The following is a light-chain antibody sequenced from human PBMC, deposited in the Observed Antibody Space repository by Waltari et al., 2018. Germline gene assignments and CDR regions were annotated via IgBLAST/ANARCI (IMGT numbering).Light chain of an antibody. CDR2: YKSDSEN. CDR1: SDINVDAFI. V-gene: IGLV5-37*01. Sequence: QPVLIQPPSSSASPGESARLTCTLPSDINVDAFIIYWYQQTPGSPPRFLLYYKSDSENAQGSGVSSRFSGSKDASANAGILLISVLQSEDEADYYCMFWPNNVWVFGGGTKLTVL. CDR3: MFWPNNVWV. J-gene: IGLJ3*02.